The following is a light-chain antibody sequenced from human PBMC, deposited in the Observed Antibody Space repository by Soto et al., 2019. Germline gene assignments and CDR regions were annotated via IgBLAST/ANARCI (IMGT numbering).Light chain of an antibody. Sequence: DIQMTQSPSSLSASVGDRVTITCRASQSISIYLNWYQQKPGKAPKLLMYAASSLQSGVPSRFSGSGSRTHFPLSIDSLQPEHSATYYCQQTYATPSTTFGQGTPLEI. J-gene: IGKJ5*01. CDR1: QSISIY. V-gene: IGKV1-39*01. CDR2: AAS. CDR3: QQTYATPSTT.